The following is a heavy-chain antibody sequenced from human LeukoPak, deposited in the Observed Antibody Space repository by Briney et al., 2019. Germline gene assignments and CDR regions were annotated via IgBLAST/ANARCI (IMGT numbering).Heavy chain of an antibody. D-gene: IGHD3-22*01. CDR1: GDSIGSSSYY. J-gene: IGHJ2*01. CDR3: ARRVYYYDSSGYPRWYFDL. Sequence: SETLSLTCTVSGDSIGSSSYYWAWIRQPPGKGLEWIGSIYYSGSTYYTPSLKSRVTISVETSKNKFSLKVSSVTAADTAVYYCARRVYYYDSSGYPRWYFDLWGRGTLVTVSS. V-gene: IGHV4-39*01. CDR2: IYYSGST.